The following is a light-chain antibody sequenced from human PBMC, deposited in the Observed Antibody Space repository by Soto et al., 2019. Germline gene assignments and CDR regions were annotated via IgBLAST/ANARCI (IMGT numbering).Light chain of an antibody. CDR2: DDD. Sequence: QSGLTQPPSVSAAPGQKVTSSCSGSSSNIGGNSVSWYQQLPGTAPKLLIYDDDKRPSGIPDRFSGSKSGTSATLGITGFRTGDEADYYCGSWDSSLSAYVFGTGTKVTVL. CDR1: SSNIGGNS. J-gene: IGLJ1*01. V-gene: IGLV1-51*01. CDR3: GSWDSSLSAYV.